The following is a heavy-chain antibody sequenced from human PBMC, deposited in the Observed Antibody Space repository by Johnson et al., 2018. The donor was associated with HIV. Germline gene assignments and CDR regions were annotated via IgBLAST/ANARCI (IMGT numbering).Heavy chain of an antibody. CDR2: IRYDGSNK. D-gene: IGHD2-15*01. CDR1: GFTFSSYG. CDR3: AKDHPVVAERTGAFDI. Sequence: VQLVESGGGVVQPGRSLRLSCAASGFTFSSYGMHWVRQAPGKGLEWVAFIRYDGSNKYYADSVKGRFTISRDNSKNTLYLQMNSLRAEDTAVYYCAKDHPVVAERTGAFDIWGQGTMVTVSS. V-gene: IGHV3-30*02. J-gene: IGHJ3*02.